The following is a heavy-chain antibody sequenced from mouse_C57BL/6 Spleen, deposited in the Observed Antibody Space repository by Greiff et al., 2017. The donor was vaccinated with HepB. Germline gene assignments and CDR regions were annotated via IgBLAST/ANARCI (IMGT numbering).Heavy chain of an antibody. V-gene: IGHV1-50*01. CDR1: GYTFTSYW. CDR2: IDPSDSYT. Sequence: QVQLQQPGAELVKPGASVKLSCKASGYTFTSYWMQWVKQRPGQGLEWIGEIDPSDSYTNYNQKFKGKATLTVDTSSSTAYMQLSSLTSEDSAVYYCARSKLTGKAWFAYWGQGTLVTVSA. D-gene: IGHD4-1*01. CDR3: ARSKLTGKAWFAY. J-gene: IGHJ3*01.